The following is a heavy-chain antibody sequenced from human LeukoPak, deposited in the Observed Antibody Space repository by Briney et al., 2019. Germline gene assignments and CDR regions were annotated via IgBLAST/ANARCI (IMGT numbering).Heavy chain of an antibody. CDR3: ASRYYYDSSGYVG. D-gene: IGHD3-22*01. CDR1: GGSMSSYY. J-gene: IGHJ4*02. CDR2: IYYSGST. V-gene: IGHV4-59*01. Sequence: SETLSLTCTVSGGSMSSYYWSWIRQPPGKGLEWIGYIYYSGSTNYNPSLKSRVTISVDTSKNQFSLKLSSVTAADTAVYYCASRYYYDSSGYVGWGQGTLVSVSS.